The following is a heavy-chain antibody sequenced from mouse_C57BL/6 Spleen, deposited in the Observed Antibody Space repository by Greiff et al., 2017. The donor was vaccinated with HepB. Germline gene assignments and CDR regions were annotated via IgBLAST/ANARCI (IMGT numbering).Heavy chain of an antibody. J-gene: IGHJ4*01. CDR3: ASRYYGSSSTYYAMDY. CDR2: INPGSGGT. D-gene: IGHD1-1*01. V-gene: IGHV1-54*01. Sequence: VQLQQSGAELVRPGTSVKVSCKASGYAFTNYLIEWVKQRPGQGLEWIGVINPGSGGTNYNEKFKGKATLTADKSSSTAYMQLSSLTSEDSAVYFCASRYYGSSSTYYAMDYWGQGTSVTVSS. CDR1: GYAFTNYL.